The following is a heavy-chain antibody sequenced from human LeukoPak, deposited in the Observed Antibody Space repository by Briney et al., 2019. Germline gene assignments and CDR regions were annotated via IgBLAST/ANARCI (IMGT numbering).Heavy chain of an antibody. Sequence: PGGSLRLSYAASVFSFHSYWLSWVPDPPGSRRKGGADIKQDGTITYYADYVKGRFTISRDNAKNSVYVQMRSLTAEDTAVYYCARGVENTNGYYYVFDYWGRGALVTVSS. CDR1: VFSFHSYW. CDR3: ARGVENTNGYYYVFDY. V-gene: IGHV3-7*01. D-gene: IGHD3-22*01. CDR2: IKQDGTIT. J-gene: IGHJ4*02.